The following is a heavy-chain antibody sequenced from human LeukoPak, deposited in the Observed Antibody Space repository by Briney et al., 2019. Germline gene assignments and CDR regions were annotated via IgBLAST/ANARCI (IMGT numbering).Heavy chain of an antibody. CDR2: IKSDGSST. CDR1: GFTFRSYW. CDR3: ARGDPTVTTTGSGGLDI. D-gene: IGHD4-17*01. V-gene: IGHV3-74*01. Sequence: GGSLRLSCAASGFTFRSYWMHWVRLPPGKGLVWVSRIKSDGSSTSYADFVKGRFTISRDNAKNTLYLQMNSLRAEDTAVYYCARGDPTVTTTGSGGLDIWGQGTMVTVS. J-gene: IGHJ3*02.